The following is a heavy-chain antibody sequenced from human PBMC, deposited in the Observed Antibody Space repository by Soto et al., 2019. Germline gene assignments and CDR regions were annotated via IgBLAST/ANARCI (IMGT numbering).Heavy chain of an antibody. J-gene: IGHJ6*02. CDR3: ARDPSSFLGRVYGMDV. V-gene: IGHV1-2*02. Sequence: QVQHVQSGAEVKKPGDSVKVSCKASGYSFTGHYMHWVRRAPGQGLEWMGWVNLNTGGTDYAQEFQGRVTMTTATSIRTVYLEVTRLKFDDTAIYYCARDPSSFLGRVYGMDVWGHGTAVTVSS. CDR2: VNLNTGGT. CDR1: GYSFTGHY.